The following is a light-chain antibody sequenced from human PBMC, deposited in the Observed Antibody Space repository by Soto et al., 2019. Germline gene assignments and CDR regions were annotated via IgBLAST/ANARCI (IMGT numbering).Light chain of an antibody. CDR2: DAS. J-gene: IGKJ1*01. Sequence: EIQMTQSPSTLSVSVGDRVTITCRASQIISIWLALYHQKPGRAPTLLIYDASRVKSGVPSRFSGRGSGTEFTPTSSILEPDDFATYYWQWDNSYWRFGQGTKVDIK. CDR3: QWDNSYWR. V-gene: IGKV1-5*01. CDR1: QIISIW.